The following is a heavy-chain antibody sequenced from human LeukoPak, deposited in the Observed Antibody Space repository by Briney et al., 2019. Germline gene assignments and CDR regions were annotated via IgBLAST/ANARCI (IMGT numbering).Heavy chain of an antibody. CDR3: ARSTLLGYWFDP. Sequence: ASVNVSCKASGYTFTSYDINWVRQAPGQGLEWMGWINPNSGGTNYAQKFQGRVTMTRNTSISTAYMELSRLRSDDTAVYYCARSTLLGYWFDPWGQGTLVTVSS. J-gene: IGHJ5*02. CDR2: INPNSGGT. D-gene: IGHD2-15*01. CDR1: GYTFTSYD. V-gene: IGHV1-2*02.